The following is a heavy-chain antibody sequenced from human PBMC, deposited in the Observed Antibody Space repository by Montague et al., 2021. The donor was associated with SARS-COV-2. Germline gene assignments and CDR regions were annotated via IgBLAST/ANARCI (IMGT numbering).Heavy chain of an antibody. J-gene: IGHJ6*02. V-gene: IGHV3-33*01. D-gene: IGHD6-19*01. Sequence: SLRLSCAASGFIFRSYVMHWVRQAPGKGLEWMAVIWYDESKEYYXDSVKGRFIISRDTSKDILFLQMSSLRVEDTAVYYCARGPKYSSGWTGYYYGLDVWGPGTTVTVSS. CDR2: IWYDESKE. CDR3: ARGPKYSSGWTGYYYGLDV. CDR1: GFIFRSYV.